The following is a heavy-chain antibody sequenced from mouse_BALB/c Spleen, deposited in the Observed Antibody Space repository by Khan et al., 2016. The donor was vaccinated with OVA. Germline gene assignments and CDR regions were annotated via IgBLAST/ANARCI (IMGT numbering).Heavy chain of an antibody. J-gene: IGHJ3*01. Sequence: QVQLQQSGAELVRPGVSVKISCKGSGYTFTDFTMHWVKQSHAKSLEWIGVISTYYGDATYNQKFKGKATMTVDKSSSTAYMELARLTSEDSAIYYCARGGGEIGLFYWGQGTLVTVSA. CDR2: ISTYYGDA. D-gene: IGHD2-14*01. V-gene: IGHV1S137*01. CDR3: ARGGGEIGLFY. CDR1: GYTFTDFT.